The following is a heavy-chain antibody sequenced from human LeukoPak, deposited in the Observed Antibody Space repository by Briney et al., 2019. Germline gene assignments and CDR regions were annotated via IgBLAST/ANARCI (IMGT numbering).Heavy chain of an antibody. V-gene: IGHV1-69*04. CDR3: ARGAAPIDY. CDR1: GGTFSSYA. CDR2: VIPILGIA. J-gene: IGHJ4*02. Sequence: SVKVSCKASGGTFSSYAISWVRQAPGQGLEWMGRVIPILGIANYAQKFQGRVTITADKSTSTAYMELSSLRSEDTAVYYCARGAAPIDYWGQGTLVTVSS.